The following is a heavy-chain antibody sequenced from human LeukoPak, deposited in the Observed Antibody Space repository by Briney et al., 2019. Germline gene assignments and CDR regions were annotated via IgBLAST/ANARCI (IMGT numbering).Heavy chain of an antibody. V-gene: IGHV1-69*13. CDR1: GCTFTSYA. D-gene: IGHD3-22*01. CDR3: ARHDYDSSGPRGMDV. J-gene: IGHJ6*02. CDR2: IIPIFGTA. Sequence: SVTVSFTASGCTFTSYAISWVRQAPGQGLEWMGGIIPIFGTANYAQKFQGRFTITADESTSTAYLELSSLRSEDTAVYYCARHDYDSSGPRGMDVWGQGTTVTVSS.